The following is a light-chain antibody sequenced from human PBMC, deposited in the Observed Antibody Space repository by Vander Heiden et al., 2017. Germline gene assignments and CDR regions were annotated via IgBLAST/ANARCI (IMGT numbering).Light chain of an antibody. CDR3: QVWDSSSDQGV. V-gene: IGLV3-21*02. CDR1: NVGSKS. CDR2: HDS. Sequence: SYVLPQSLSLSVAPGQTASITCGGNNVGSKSVHWYQQKPGQAPVVVVYHDSDRPSGIPERFSGSNSGNTATLTISRVEAGDEADYYCQVWDSSSDQGVFGTGTKVTVL. J-gene: IGLJ1*01.